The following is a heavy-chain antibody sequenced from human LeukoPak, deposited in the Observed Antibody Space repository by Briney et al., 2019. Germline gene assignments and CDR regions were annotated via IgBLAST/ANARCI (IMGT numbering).Heavy chain of an antibody. CDR1: GYTFTSYD. CDR2: MNPNSGNT. D-gene: IGHD6-13*01. V-gene: IGHV1-8*01. CDR3: ACGGREQQLTGASDYDY. Sequence: ASVKVSCKASGYTFTSYDINWVRQATGQGLEWMGWMNPNSGNTGYAQKFQGRVTMTRNTSISTAYMELSSLRSEDTAVYYCACGGREQQLTGASDYDYWGQGTLVTVSS. J-gene: IGHJ4*02.